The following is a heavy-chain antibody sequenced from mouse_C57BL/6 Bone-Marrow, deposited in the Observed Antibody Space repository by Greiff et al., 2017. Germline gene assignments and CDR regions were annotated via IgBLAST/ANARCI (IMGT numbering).Heavy chain of an antibody. CDR3: ARSLITTVVAKGY. J-gene: IGHJ2*01. CDR2: IYPGSGST. V-gene: IGHV1-55*01. CDR1: GYTFTSYW. Sequence: VKLQQPGAELVKPGASVKMSCKASGYTFTSYWITWVKQRPGQGLEWIGDIYPGSGSTNYNEKFKSKATMTVDTSSSTAYMQLSSLTSEDSAVYYCARSLITTVVAKGYWGQGTTLTFSS. D-gene: IGHD1-1*01.